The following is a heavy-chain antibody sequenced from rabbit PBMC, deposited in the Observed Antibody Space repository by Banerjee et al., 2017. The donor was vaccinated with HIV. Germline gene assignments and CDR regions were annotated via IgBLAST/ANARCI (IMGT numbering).Heavy chain of an antibody. Sequence: QEQLEESGGGLVQPEGSLTLTCKASGFDFSSNAVCWVRQAPGKGLEWIACSSSGSTYYASWAKGRFTISKTSSTTVTLQMTSLTAADTATYFCARDLAGVIGWNFNLWGPGTLVTVS. J-gene: IGHJ4*01. CDR2: SSSGST. CDR1: GFDFSSNAV. V-gene: IGHV1S45*01. CDR3: ARDLAGVIGWNFNL. D-gene: IGHD4-1*01.